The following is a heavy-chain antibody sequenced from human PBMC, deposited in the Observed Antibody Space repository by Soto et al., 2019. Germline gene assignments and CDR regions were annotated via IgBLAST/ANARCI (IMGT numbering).Heavy chain of an antibody. J-gene: IGHJ3*02. CDR1: GGTFSSYA. CDR3: AGSRYCGGDCLGAFDI. CDR2: IIPIFGTA. Sequence: SVKVSCKASGGTFSSYAISWVRQAPGQGLEWMGGIIPIFGTANYAQKFQGRVTITADESTSTAYMELSSLRSEDTAVYYCAGSRYCGGDCLGAFDIWGQGTMVTVSS. V-gene: IGHV1-69*13. D-gene: IGHD2-21*02.